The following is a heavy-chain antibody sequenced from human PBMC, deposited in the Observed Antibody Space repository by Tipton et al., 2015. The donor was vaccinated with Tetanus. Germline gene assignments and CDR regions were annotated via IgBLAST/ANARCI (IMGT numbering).Heavy chain of an antibody. Sequence: SLRLSCAGSGFLISSYAMNWVRQAPGEGLEWVSGVSASGNTHYADSVDGRFIISRDNAKNTMYLQMNSLRAEDAANYYCAKLKSRGDSSAIEHWGQGTLVTVSS. CDR3: AKLKSRGDSSAIEH. D-gene: IGHD2-21*02. V-gene: IGHV3-23*01. CDR2: VSASGNT. J-gene: IGHJ4*02. CDR1: GFLISSYA.